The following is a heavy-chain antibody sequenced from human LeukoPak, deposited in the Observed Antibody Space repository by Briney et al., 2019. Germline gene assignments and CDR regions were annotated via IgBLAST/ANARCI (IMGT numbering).Heavy chain of an antibody. CDR3: ARGGDYYGSVTFDY. J-gene: IGHJ4*02. D-gene: IGHD3-10*01. V-gene: IGHV1-69*13. CDR2: IIPIFGTA. CDR1: GYKFINYG. Sequence: ASVKVSCKTSGYKFINYGISWVRQAPGQGLEWMGGIIPIFGTANYAQKFQGRVTITADESTSTAYMELSSLRSEDTAVYYCARGGDYYGSVTFDYWGQGTLVTVSS.